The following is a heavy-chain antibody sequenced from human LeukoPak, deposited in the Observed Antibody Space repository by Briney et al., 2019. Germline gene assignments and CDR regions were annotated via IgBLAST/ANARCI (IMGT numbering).Heavy chain of an antibody. D-gene: IGHD3-22*01. V-gene: IGHV3-49*04. J-gene: IGHJ4*02. CDR1: GLTFGDNA. Sequence: GGSLRLSCTTSGLTFGDNAMSWVRQALGKGLEWVGFVRSRATGGTTEYAASVKGRFTISRDDSKSIAYLQMDSLKTEDTAVYYCTSGSYHDSTCYRFDYWGRGPLVSVSS. CDR3: TSGSYHDSTCYRFDY. CDR2: VRSRATGGTT.